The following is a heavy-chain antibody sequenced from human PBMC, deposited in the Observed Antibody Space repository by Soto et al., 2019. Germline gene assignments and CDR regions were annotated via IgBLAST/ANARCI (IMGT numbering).Heavy chain of an antibody. CDR1: GGSISSSSYY. D-gene: IGHD3-3*01. Sequence: PSETLSLTCTVSGGSISSSSYYWGWIRQPPGKGLEWIGSIYYSGSTYYNPSLKSRVTISVDTSKNQFSLKLSSVTAADTAVYYCARRFSRLPNIRAFQYDFWSEGTLVTVSS. CDR3: ARRFSRLPNIRAFQYDF. V-gene: IGHV4-39*01. CDR2: IYYSGST. J-gene: IGHJ4*02.